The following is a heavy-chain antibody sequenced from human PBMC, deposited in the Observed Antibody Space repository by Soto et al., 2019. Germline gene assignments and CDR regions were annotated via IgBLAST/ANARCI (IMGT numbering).Heavy chain of an antibody. CDR1: GYTFTGYY. CDR3: ARDRAGDRGYYFDY. D-gene: IGHD7-27*01. J-gene: IGHJ4*02. CDR2: INPNSGGT. Sequence: ASVKVSCKASGYTFTGYYMHWVRQAPGQGLEWMGWINPNSGGTNYAQKFQGWVTMTRDTSISTAYMELSRLRSDDTAVYYCARDRAGDRGYYFDYWGQGTLVTVSS. V-gene: IGHV1-2*04.